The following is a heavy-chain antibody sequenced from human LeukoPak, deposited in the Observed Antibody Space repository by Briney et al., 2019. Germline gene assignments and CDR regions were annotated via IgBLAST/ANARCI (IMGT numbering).Heavy chain of an antibody. CDR1: GFTFRTYG. J-gene: IGHJ6*03. V-gene: IGHV3-30*18. CDR2: ISYDGSNK. Sequence: GGSLRLSCAASGFTFRTYGMHWVRQAPGKGLEWVAVISYDGSNKYYADSVKGRFTISRDNSKNTLYLQMNSLRAEDTALYYCAKAGCSSTSCYAGATYYMDVWGKGTTVTVSS. CDR3: AKAGCSSTSCYAGATYYMDV. D-gene: IGHD2-2*01.